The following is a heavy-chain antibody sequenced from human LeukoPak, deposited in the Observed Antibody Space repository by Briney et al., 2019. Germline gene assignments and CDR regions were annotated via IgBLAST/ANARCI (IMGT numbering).Heavy chain of an antibody. CDR2: TYTSGSI. Sequence: PSETLSLTCTVSGGSISSYYWSWIRQPAGKGLEWIGRTYTSGSINYNPSLKSRVTISVDTSKNQFSLKLSSVSAADTAVYYCARVQWELPQGGGAFDIWGQGTMVTVSS. CDR3: ARVQWELPQGGGAFDI. CDR1: GGSISSYY. D-gene: IGHD1-26*01. V-gene: IGHV4-4*07. J-gene: IGHJ3*02.